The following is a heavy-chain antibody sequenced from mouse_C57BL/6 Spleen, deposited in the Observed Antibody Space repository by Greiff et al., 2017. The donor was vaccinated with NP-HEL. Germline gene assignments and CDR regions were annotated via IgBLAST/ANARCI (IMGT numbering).Heavy chain of an antibody. CDR2: INPNNGGT. D-gene: IGHD1-1*02. Sequence: EVQLQQSGPELVKPGASVKISCKASGYTFTDYYMNWVKQSHGKSLEWIGDINPNNGGTSYNQKFKGKATLTVDKSSSTAYMELRSLTSEDSAVYYCARGPYGYYAMDYWGQGTSVTVSS. CDR3: ARGPYGYYAMDY. V-gene: IGHV1-26*01. CDR1: GYTFTDYY. J-gene: IGHJ4*01.